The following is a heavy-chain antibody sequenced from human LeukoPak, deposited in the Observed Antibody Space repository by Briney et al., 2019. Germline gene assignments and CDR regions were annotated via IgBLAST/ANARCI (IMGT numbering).Heavy chain of an antibody. D-gene: IGHD2-2*01. CDR1: GFTFDDYG. V-gene: IGHV3-20*04. J-gene: IGHJ4*02. CDR3: ARSPAATAQGPFDY. Sequence: RPGGSLRLSCSASGFTFDDYGMRWVRQAPGKGLEWVSGINWNGGSTGYADSVKGRFTISRDNAKNSLYLQMNSLRAEDTALYYCARSPAATAQGPFDYWGQGTLVTVSA. CDR2: INWNGGST.